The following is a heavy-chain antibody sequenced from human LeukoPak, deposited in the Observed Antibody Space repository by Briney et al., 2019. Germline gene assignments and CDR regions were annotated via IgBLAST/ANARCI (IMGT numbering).Heavy chain of an antibody. J-gene: IGHJ4*02. Sequence: ASVKVSCKASGGTFSSYAISWVRQAPGQGLEWMGLIHPNDDDTKYTQEFQGRVTMTRDTSTSTVYMELSSLRSEDTAVYYCARVERDNSGYYRFDYWGQGTLVTVSS. D-gene: IGHD3-22*01. V-gene: IGHV1-46*01. CDR3: ARVERDNSGYYRFDY. CDR1: GGTFSSYA. CDR2: IHPNDDDT.